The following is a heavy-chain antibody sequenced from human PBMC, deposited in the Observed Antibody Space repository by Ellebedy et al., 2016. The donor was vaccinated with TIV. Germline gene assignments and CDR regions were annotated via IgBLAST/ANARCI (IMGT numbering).Heavy chain of an antibody. V-gene: IGHV1-46*01. CDR1: GYTFTSYS. D-gene: IGHD6-13*01. J-gene: IGHJ4*02. CDR3: ASDMSGIAAAGDY. CDR2: IDPSDGST. Sequence: AASVKVSCKASGYTFTSYSVHWVRQAPGQGLEWMGIIDPSDGSTFYAQKLQGRVTMTTDTSTNTADMELRSLRSDDTAVYYCASDMSGIAAAGDYWGQGTLVTVSS.